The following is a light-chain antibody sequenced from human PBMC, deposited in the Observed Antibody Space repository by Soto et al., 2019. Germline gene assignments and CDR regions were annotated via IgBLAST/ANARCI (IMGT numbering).Light chain of an antibody. Sequence: QSALTQPASVSGSPGQSITISCTGTNSDIGTYIYVSWYQQHPGKAPKLLIYDVSNRPSGVSNRFSGPKSGNTASLTISGLQAEDEADYYCSSYTASRTKFGGGTKLTVL. J-gene: IGLJ2*01. CDR3: SSYTASRTK. V-gene: IGLV2-14*01. CDR2: DVS. CDR1: NSDIGTYIY.